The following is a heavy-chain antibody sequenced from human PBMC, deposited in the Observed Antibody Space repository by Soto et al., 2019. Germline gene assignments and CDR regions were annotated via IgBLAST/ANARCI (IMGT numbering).Heavy chain of an antibody. CDR1: GYTFTSYA. V-gene: IGHV1-3*01. Sequence: ASVKVSCKASGYTFTSYAMHWVRQAPGQRLEWMGWINAGNGNTRHSQKLQGRVTITRDTSASTAYMELSSLRSEDTAVYYCARDVAAADYWGQGTLVTVSS. J-gene: IGHJ4*02. CDR3: ARDVAAADY. D-gene: IGHD6-13*01. CDR2: INAGNGNT.